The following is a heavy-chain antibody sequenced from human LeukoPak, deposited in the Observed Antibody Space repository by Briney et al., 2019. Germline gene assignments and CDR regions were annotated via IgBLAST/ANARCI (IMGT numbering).Heavy chain of an antibody. Sequence: GGSLRLSCAASGFTFNKCGLNWVRQAPGKGLEWVAFITSSGSPRYYADSVKGRFTISRDDANNSLYLQMNTLRAEGTAVYYCARVPGAVHYDYMDVWGKGTTVTVSS. CDR1: GFTFNKCG. J-gene: IGHJ6*03. CDR3: ARVPGAVHYDYMDV. CDR2: ITSSGSPR. V-gene: IGHV3-48*04. D-gene: IGHD6-19*01.